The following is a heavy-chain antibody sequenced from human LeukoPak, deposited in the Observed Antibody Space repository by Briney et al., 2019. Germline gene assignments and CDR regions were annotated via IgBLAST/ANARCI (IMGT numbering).Heavy chain of an antibody. Sequence: PSETLSLTCAVYGCSFNDYYWNWIRQPPGKGLEWIGEINARGDTSFNPSLKSRVTLSVDTSKSQFSLRLTSMIAADAAVYYCARGQVPAARGYNWFDPWGQGILVTVSS. J-gene: IGHJ5*02. CDR1: GCSFNDYY. D-gene: IGHD2-2*01. CDR3: ARGQVPAARGYNWFDP. V-gene: IGHV4-34*01. CDR2: INARGDT.